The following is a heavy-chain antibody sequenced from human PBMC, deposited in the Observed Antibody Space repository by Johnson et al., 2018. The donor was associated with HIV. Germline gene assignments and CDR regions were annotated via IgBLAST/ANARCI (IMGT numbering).Heavy chain of an antibody. Sequence: VQLVESGGDLVQPGGPLRLSCAASGFTLGSYAMSWVRQASGKGLQWVSSISGSGGRTYYADSVKGRFTISRDNSKNTLYLQMNNLRAEDTAVYYCARDHSGYDSVTAAFDIWGQGTMVTVSS. CDR3: ARDHSGYDSVTAAFDI. D-gene: IGHD5-12*01. CDR2: ISGSGGRT. J-gene: IGHJ3*02. V-gene: IGHV3-23*04. CDR1: GFTLGSYA.